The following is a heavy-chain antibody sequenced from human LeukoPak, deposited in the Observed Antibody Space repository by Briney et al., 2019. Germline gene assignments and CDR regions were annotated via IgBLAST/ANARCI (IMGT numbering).Heavy chain of an antibody. Sequence: GESLRLSCAASGFTFSSYGMHWVRQAPGKGLEWVAFIRYDGSNKYYADSVKGRFTISRDNSKNTLYLQVNSLRAEDTAVYYCVRGDSRDYWGQGTLVTVSS. D-gene: IGHD6-13*01. CDR1: GFTFSSYG. V-gene: IGHV3-30*02. CDR2: IRYDGSNK. CDR3: VRGDSRDY. J-gene: IGHJ4*02.